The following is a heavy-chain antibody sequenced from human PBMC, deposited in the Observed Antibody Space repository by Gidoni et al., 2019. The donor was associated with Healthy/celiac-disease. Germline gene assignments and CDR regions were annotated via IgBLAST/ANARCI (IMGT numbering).Heavy chain of an antibody. CDR3: AKDRPPGFTMIVVVIPYFDY. Sequence: EVQLLESGGCLVQPVGSLSLSCAASGFTFSRSAMHWVRQAPGKGLEWVSASSGSGGSKYYADSVKGRFTISRDNSKNTLYLQMNSLRAEETAVYYCAKDRPPGFTMIVVVIPYFDYWGQGTLVTVSS. CDR1: GFTFSRSA. V-gene: IGHV3-23*01. CDR2: SSGSGGSK. J-gene: IGHJ4*02. D-gene: IGHD3-22*01.